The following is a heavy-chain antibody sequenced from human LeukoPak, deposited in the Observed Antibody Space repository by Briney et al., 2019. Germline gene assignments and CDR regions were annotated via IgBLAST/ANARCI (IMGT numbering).Heavy chain of an antibody. CDR3: AGDRTMPDV. V-gene: IGHV4-34*01. CDR2: INHSGST. CDR1: GGSFSGYY. J-gene: IGHJ6*02. Sequence: SETLSLACAVYGGSFSGYYWSWVRQPPGKGLEWIGEINHSGSTNYNPSLKSRVIISVDTSKNQFSLKLSSVTAADTAVYYCAGDRTMPDVWGQGTTVTVSS. D-gene: IGHD2-2*01.